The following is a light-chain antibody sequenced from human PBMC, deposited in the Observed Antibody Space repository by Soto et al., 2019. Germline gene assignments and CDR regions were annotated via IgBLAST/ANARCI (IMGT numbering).Light chain of an antibody. CDR3: SSYTTNSPPVV. J-gene: IGLJ2*01. V-gene: IGLV2-14*01. CDR2: GVT. Sequence: QSALTQPASVSGSPGQSITISCTGTSGDIGSYTYVSWYLQYPGKAPKLLISGVTNRPSGVSNRFSGSKSGNTASLTISGLQAEDEAHYYCSSYTTNSPPVVFGGGTQLTVL. CDR1: SGDIGSYTY.